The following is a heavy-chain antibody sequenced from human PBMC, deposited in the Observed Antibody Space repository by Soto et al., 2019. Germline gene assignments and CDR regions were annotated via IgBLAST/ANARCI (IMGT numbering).Heavy chain of an antibody. V-gene: IGHV3-23*01. CDR3: AKDFTPDGYWDFDY. Sequence: PGGSLRLSCAGSGFTFSTYWMHWVRQVPGKGLVWVSAVLQTGSSTYYADSVKGRFTISRDNSKNTLYLQMNNLRAEDTAVYYCAKDFTPDGYWDFDYWGQGTLVTVSS. CDR1: GFTFSTYW. D-gene: IGHD4-17*01. J-gene: IGHJ4*02. CDR2: VLQTGSST.